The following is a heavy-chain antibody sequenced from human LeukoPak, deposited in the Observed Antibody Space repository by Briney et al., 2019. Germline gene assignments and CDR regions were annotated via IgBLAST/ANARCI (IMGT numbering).Heavy chain of an antibody. V-gene: IGHV3-53*01. J-gene: IGHJ4*02. CDR1: GFTVSSNY. D-gene: IGHD3-22*01. CDR3: ARAWYYYDSSGYRD. Sequence: GGSLRLSCAASGFTVSSNYMSWVRQAPGKGLEWVSVIYSGGSTYYADSVKGRFTISRDNSENTLYLQMNSLRAEDTAVYYCARAWYYYDSSGYRDWGQGTLVTVSS. CDR2: IYSGGST.